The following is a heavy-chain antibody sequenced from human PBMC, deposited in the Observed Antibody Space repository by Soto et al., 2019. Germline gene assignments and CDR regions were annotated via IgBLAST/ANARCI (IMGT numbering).Heavy chain of an antibody. J-gene: IGHJ4*02. D-gene: IGHD3-22*01. CDR1: GGSISSGGYY. Sequence: TLSLTCTVSGGSISSGGYYWSWIRQHPGKGLEGIGYIYYSGSTYYNPSLKSRVTISVDTSKNQFSLKLSSVTAADTAVYYCARTPYYYDSSGYSSFDYWGQGTLVTVSS. CDR2: IYYSGST. CDR3: ARTPYYYDSSGYSSFDY. V-gene: IGHV4-31*03.